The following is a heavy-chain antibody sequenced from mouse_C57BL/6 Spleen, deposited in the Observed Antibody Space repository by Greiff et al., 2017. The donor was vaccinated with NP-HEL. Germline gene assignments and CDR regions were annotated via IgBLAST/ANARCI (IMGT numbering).Heavy chain of an antibody. CDR3: ARRRANWEVDY. CDR1: GYAFSSSW. J-gene: IGHJ2*01. Sequence: VQLVESGPELVKPGASVKISCKASGYAFSSSWMNWVKQRPGKGLEWIGRIYPGDGDTNYNGKFKGKATLTADKSSSTAYMQLSSLTSEDSAVYFCARRRANWEVDYWGQGTTLTVSS. CDR2: IYPGDGDT. D-gene: IGHD4-1*01. V-gene: IGHV1-82*01.